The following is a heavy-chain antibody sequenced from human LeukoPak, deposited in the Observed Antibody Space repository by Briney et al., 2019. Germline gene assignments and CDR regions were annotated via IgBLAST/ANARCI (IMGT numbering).Heavy chain of an antibody. D-gene: IGHD3-10*01. CDR1: GYTFTSYG. CDR2: ISAYNGNT. Sequence: GASVKVSCKASGYTFTSYGISLVRQAPGQGLEWMGWISAYNGNTNYAQKLQGRVTMTTDTSTSTAYMELRSLRSDDTAVYYCARAPLWFGESRGPFDYWGQGTLVTVSS. V-gene: IGHV1-18*04. CDR3: ARAPLWFGESRGPFDY. J-gene: IGHJ4*02.